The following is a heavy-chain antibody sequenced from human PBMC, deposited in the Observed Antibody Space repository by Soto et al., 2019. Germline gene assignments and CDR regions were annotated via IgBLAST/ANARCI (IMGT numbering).Heavy chain of an antibody. CDR2: IYHAGSV. J-gene: IGHJ6*02. CDR1: GYSIGSGYY. CDR3: VRTFDYYGMDV. V-gene: IGHV4-38-2*01. Sequence: PSETLSLTCAVSGYSIGSGYYWAWIRQSPGKGLEWIGSIYHAGSVYYNPSLNGRVALSMDTSKNHFSLKLTSVTAADTAVYYCVRTFDYYGMDVWGQRTTVTVSS.